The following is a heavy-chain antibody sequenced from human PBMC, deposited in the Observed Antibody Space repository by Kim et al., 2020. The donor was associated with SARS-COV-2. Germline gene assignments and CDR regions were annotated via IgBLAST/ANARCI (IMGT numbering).Heavy chain of an antibody. CDR1: GVSFSCYS. D-gene: IGHD6-6*01. J-gene: IGHJ4*02. CDR2: INHSGST. Sequence: SATLSLTCAVSGVSFSCYSLSWILQPPGKGLEWIGEINHSGSTNYNPSLKSRVTISVDTSKNQFSLKLSSVTAADTAVYYCARVPRTFEYSSSRARDYWGQGTLVTVSS. V-gene: IGHV4-34*01. CDR3: ARVPRTFEYSSSRARDY.